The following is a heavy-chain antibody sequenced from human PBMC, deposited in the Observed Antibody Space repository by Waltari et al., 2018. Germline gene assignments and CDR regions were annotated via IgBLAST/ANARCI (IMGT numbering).Heavy chain of an antibody. CDR3: ARDPGVYGDRYYYYGMDV. Sequence: EVQLVESGGGLVQPGGSLRLSCAASGFTFSSYWMSWVRQAPGKGLEWVANIKQDGSEKYYVDSVKGRFTISRDNAKNSLYLQMNSLRAEDTAVYYCARDPGVYGDRYYYYGMDVWGQGTTVTVSS. CDR2: IKQDGSEK. V-gene: IGHV3-7*04. J-gene: IGHJ6*02. CDR1: GFTFSSYW. D-gene: IGHD4-17*01.